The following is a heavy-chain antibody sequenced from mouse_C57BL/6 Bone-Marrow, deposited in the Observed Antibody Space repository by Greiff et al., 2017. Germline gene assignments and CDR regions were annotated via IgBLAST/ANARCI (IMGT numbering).Heavy chain of an antibody. CDR1: GYTFTDYY. CDR3: ARDYYGSSYWYFDV. D-gene: IGHD1-1*01. Sequence: VQLQQSGPELVKPGASVKISCKASGYTFTDYYMNWVKQSHGQSLEWIGDINPNNGGTSYNQKFKGKATLTVDKSSSTAYMELRSLTSEDSAVYYCARDYYGSSYWYFDVWGTGTTVTVSS. CDR2: INPNNGGT. J-gene: IGHJ1*03. V-gene: IGHV1-26*01.